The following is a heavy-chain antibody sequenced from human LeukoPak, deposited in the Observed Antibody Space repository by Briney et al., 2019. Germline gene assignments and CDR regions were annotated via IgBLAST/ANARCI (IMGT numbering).Heavy chain of an antibody. D-gene: IGHD2/OR15-2a*01. CDR1: GFTVSNNY. V-gene: IGHV3-53*01. CDR2: IYSGGTT. J-gene: IGHJ5*02. Sequence: GGSLRLSCAASGFTVSNNYMTWVRQAPGKGLEWVSIIYSGGTTYYADSVKGRFTISRDNSKNTVYLHMNSLRAEDTAVYYCSSSTSAAPSTGSAPGAQETLVTVSS. CDR3: SSSTSAAPSTGSAP.